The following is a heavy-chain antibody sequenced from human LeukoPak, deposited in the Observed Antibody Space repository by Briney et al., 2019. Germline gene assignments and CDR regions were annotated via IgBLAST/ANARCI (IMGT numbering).Heavy chain of an antibody. D-gene: IGHD3-10*01. CDR1: GYSFTSYW. V-gene: IGHV5-51*01. Sequence: GGSLKISCKGSGYSFTSYWIGWVRPMPGKGLEWIGIIYPGDSDTRYSPSFQGQVTISADKSISTAYLQWSSLKASDTAMYYCARRYYYYGSGSYFDYWGQGTLVTVSS. J-gene: IGHJ4*02. CDR3: ARRYYYYGSGSYFDY. CDR2: IYPGDSDT.